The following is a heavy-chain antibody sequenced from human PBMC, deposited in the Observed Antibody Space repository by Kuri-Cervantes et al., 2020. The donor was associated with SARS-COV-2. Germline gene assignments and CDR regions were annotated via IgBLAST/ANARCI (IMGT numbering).Heavy chain of an antibody. CDR3: ARGYDSSGYEIYYYYYGMDV. V-gene: IGHV3-23*01. CDR2: ISGSGGST. D-gene: IGHD3-22*01. J-gene: IGHJ6*02. Sequence: GGSFRLSCEASGFTFSSYAMSWARQAPGQGLEWVSVISGSGGSTYYADSVKGRFTISRDNAKNSRYLQMNSLRAEDTAVYYCARGYDSSGYEIYYYYYGMDVWGQGTTVTVSS. CDR1: GFTFSSYA.